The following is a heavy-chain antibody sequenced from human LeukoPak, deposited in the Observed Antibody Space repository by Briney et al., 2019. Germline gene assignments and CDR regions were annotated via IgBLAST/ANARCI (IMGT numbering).Heavy chain of an antibody. J-gene: IGHJ4*02. Sequence: SETLSLTCAVYGGSFSGYYWSWIRQPPGKGLEWIGEINHSGSTNYNPSLKSRVTISVDTSKNQFSLKLSSVTAADTAVYYCATGEEGTFDYWGQGILVTVSS. CDR1: GGSFSGYY. D-gene: IGHD3-10*01. CDR2: INHSGST. V-gene: IGHV4-34*01. CDR3: ATGEEGTFDY.